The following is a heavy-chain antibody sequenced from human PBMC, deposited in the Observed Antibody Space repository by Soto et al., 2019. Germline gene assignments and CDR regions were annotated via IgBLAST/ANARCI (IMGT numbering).Heavy chain of an antibody. Sequence: GGSPRLSCAASGFTLSSYAMSWVRQAPGKGLEWVSAISGSGGSTYYADSVKGRFTISRDNSKNTLYLQMNSLRAEDTAVYYCAKDQGSQLDAFDIWGQGTMVTVSS. CDR2: ISGSGGST. J-gene: IGHJ3*02. D-gene: IGHD1-26*01. V-gene: IGHV3-23*01. CDR3: AKDQGSQLDAFDI. CDR1: GFTLSSYA.